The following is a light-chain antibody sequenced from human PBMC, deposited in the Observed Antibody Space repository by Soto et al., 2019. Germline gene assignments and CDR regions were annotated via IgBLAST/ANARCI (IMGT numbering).Light chain of an antibody. CDR1: TY. CDR3: QQWHFTPLP. CDR2: GAK. J-gene: IGKJ5*01. Sequence: TYLNWYQQRPGKAPNLLIFGAKTLQCGVPSRFSGSGYGTDFTLTIITLQAEDVRIYYCQQWHFTPLPSGHGRRLEIK. V-gene: IGKV1-39*01.